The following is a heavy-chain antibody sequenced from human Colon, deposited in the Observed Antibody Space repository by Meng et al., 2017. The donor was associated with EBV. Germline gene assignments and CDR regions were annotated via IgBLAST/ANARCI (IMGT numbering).Heavy chain of an antibody. J-gene: IGHJ4*02. CDR2: IYYSGST. CDR3: ARVSSGWDYFDY. D-gene: IGHD6-19*01. Sequence: VQLPEPGPGLVKPSQTLSLTCTVSGGSVSSGGYYWTWIRQHPGKGLEWFGHIYYSGSTFYNPSLKRRVIISIDTSKNQFSLNLRSVTAADTAVYYCARVSSGWDYFDYWGQGTLVTVSS. CDR1: GGSVSSGGYY. V-gene: IGHV4-31*03.